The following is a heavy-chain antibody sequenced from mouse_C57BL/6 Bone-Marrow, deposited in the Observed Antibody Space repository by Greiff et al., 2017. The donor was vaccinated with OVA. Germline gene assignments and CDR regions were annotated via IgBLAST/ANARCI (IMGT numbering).Heavy chain of an antibody. D-gene: IGHD2-3*01. J-gene: IGHJ3*01. CDR1: GFNIKDDY. CDR3: TSDGYYWFAY. V-gene: IGHV14-4*01. CDR2: IDPENGDT. Sequence: VQLQQSGAELVRPGASVKLSCTASGFNIKDDYMHWVKQRPEQGLAWIGWIDPENGDTDYASKFQGKATITAYTSSNTAYLQLSSLTSEDTAVYYCTSDGYYWFAYWGQGTLVTVSA.